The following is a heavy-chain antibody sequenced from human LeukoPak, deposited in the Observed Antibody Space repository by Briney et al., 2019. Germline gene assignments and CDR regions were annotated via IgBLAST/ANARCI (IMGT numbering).Heavy chain of an antibody. V-gene: IGHV3-7*01. J-gene: IGHJ4*02. Sequence: GGSLRLSCAASGFTFSSYWMSWVRQAPGKGLEWVANTKQDGSDRYYVDSVKGGFIISRDNDKNSLYLQMNSLRIDDTAVYFCARDVASWGGYTFAYWGQGTLVTVSS. CDR2: TKQDGSDR. CDR1: GFTFSSYW. D-gene: IGHD5-12*01. CDR3: ARDVASWGGYTFAY.